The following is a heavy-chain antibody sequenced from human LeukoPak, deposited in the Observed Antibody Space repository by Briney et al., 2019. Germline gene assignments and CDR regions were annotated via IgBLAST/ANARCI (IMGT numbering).Heavy chain of an antibody. V-gene: IGHV3-21*01. CDR1: GFTFSSYS. CDR3: ARDNWEKYFDY. J-gene: IGHJ4*02. Sequence: GGSLRLSCAASGFTFSSYSMNWVRQAPGKGLAWVSSISSSSSYIYYADSVKGRFTISRDNAKNSLYLQMNSLRAEDTAVYYCARDNWEKYFDYWGQGTLVTVSS. CDR2: ISSSSSYI. D-gene: IGHD7-27*01.